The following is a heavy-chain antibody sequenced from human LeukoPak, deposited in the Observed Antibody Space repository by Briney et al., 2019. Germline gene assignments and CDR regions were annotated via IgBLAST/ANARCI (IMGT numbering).Heavy chain of an antibody. Sequence: PGRSLRLSCAASGFTFDDYAMHWVRQAPGKGLEWVSAISGSGGSTYYADSVKGRFTISRDNSKNTLYLRMNSLRAEDTAVYYCAKAFTMIVGLWPEYFQHWGQGTLVTVSS. CDR3: AKAFTMIVGLWPEYFQH. V-gene: IGHV3-23*01. CDR1: GFTFDDYA. CDR2: ISGSGGST. D-gene: IGHD3-22*01. J-gene: IGHJ1*01.